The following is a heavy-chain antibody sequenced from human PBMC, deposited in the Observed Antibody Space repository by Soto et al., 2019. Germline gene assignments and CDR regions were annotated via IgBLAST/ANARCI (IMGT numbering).Heavy chain of an antibody. V-gene: IGHV3-23*01. CDR3: AKSIDWSPRGGMDV. CDR2: ISGSGGIT. CDR1: GFTFSSYA. Sequence: EVQLLESGGGLVQPGGSLRLSCAASGFTFSSYAMSWVHQAPGKGLEWVSAISGSGGITFYADSVKGRFTISRDNSKNTLYMQMNSLRAEDTAVYYCAKSIDWSPRGGMDVWGQGTTVTVSS. J-gene: IGHJ6*02. D-gene: IGHD3-9*01.